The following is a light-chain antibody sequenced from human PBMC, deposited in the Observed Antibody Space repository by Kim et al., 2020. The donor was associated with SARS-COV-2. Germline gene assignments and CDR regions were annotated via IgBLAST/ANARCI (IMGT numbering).Light chain of an antibody. V-gene: IGLV3-25*03. CDR1: ASPKQD. CDR2: KDS. CDR3: QSADSSGTYPVV. J-gene: IGLJ2*01. Sequence: PGQKARLTYSADASPKQDSYWYQQKPGQAPVLVIYKDSERPSGIPERVSGSSSGTTVTLTISGVQAEDEADYYCQSADSSGTYPVVFGGGTQLTVL.